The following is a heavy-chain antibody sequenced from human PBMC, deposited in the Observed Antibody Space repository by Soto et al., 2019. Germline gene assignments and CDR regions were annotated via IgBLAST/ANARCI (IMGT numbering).Heavy chain of an antibody. Sequence: QVQLQESGPGLVKPSQTLSLTCTVSGGSISSGNYYWSWIRQPPGKGLEWIGFISYSGSTYYNLSLKSRITISVDTSKNQFSLNLSFVTAADTAVYYCGTMGTPATRLYYFDFWGQGTLVTVSS. V-gene: IGHV4-30-4*01. J-gene: IGHJ4*02. CDR3: GTMGTPATRLYYFDF. CDR1: GGSISSGNYY. CDR2: ISYSGST. D-gene: IGHD2-15*01.